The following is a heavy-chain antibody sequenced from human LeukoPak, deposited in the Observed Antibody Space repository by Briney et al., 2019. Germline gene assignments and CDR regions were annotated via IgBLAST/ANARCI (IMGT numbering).Heavy chain of an antibody. J-gene: IGHJ5*02. D-gene: IGHD6-13*01. CDR2: INPNSGGT. V-gene: IGHV1-2*02. CDR3: ARVGYSEARRISRNWFDP. CDR1: GYTFTGYY. Sequence: GASVKVSCKASGYTFTGYYMHWVRQAPGQGLEWMGWINPNSGGTNYAQKFQGRVTMTRDTSISTAYMELSRLRSDDTAVYYCARVGYSEARRISRNWFDPWGQGTLVTVSS.